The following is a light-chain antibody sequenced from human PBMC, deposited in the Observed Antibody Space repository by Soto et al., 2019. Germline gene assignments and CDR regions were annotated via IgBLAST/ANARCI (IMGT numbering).Light chain of an antibody. CDR2: ANN. J-gene: IGLJ1*01. V-gene: IGLV1-44*01. CDR3: AAWDDSLNGYV. Sequence: QSVLTQPPSASGTPGQRVTISCSGSSSNIGSNTVNWYRQLPGTAPKLLIYANNQRPSGVPDRFSGSKSGTSASLPISGLQSDDEADYYCAAWDDSLNGYVFGTGTKVTVL. CDR1: SSNIGSNT.